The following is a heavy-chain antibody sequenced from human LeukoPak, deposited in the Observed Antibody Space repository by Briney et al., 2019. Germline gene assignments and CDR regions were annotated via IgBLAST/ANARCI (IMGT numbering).Heavy chain of an antibody. J-gene: IGHJ5*02. CDR3: ARDLGQYYDTSDNWFDP. CDR1: GFTVSSNY. CDR2: IYSCGST. D-gene: IGHD3-22*01. V-gene: IGHV3-66*03. Sequence: GGSLRLSCAASGFTVSSNYMSWVRQAPGKGLEWVSVIYSCGSTYYADSVKGRFTISRDNSKSTLYLQMNSLRAEDTAVYYCARDLGQYYDTSDNWFDPWGQGTLVTVSS.